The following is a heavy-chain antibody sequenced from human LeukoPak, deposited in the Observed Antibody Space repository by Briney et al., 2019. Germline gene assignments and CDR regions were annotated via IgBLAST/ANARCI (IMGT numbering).Heavy chain of an antibody. Sequence: SETLSLTCTVSGASISGYYWAWIRQPPEKGLEWIGTIYYSGSTYYNVSLKSRVTISVDTSKNQFSLNLNSVTAADTAVYYCASLYDSSGYYYPYFDYWGQGTLVTVSS. V-gene: IGHV4-39*07. CDR1: GASISGYY. J-gene: IGHJ4*02. CDR2: IYYSGST. D-gene: IGHD3-22*01. CDR3: ASLYDSSGYYYPYFDY.